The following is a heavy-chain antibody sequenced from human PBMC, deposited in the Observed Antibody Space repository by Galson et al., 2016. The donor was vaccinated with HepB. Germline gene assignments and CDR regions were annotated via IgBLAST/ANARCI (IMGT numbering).Heavy chain of an antibody. CDR3: ARDLFFWSAYYDY. CDR2: IGTFVGNT. CDR1: GYPFTSNG. Sequence: SVKVSCKASGYPFTSNGFSWVRQAPGRGLEWMGWIGTFVGNTNYAQNFQGRVTMTSDTSTNTAYLELRNLTSDDTAVYYCARDLFFWSAYYDYWGQGTLVTVSS. D-gene: IGHD3-3*01. V-gene: IGHV1-18*01. J-gene: IGHJ4*02.